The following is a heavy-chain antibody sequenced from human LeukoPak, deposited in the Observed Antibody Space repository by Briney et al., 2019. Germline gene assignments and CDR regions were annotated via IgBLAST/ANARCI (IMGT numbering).Heavy chain of an antibody. Sequence: GAPVKVSCKASGYTFTSYDINWVRQAPGQGLEWMGGMNPNRGNTGHAQKCQGRVTVTRNTSISTAYMELSSLRSEDTAVYYCALRYGSGEKYYYYYYMDVWGKGTTVTVSS. CDR2: MNPNRGNT. CDR3: ALRYGSGEKYYYYYYMDV. J-gene: IGHJ6*03. D-gene: IGHD3-10*01. V-gene: IGHV1-8*01. CDR1: GYTFTSYD.